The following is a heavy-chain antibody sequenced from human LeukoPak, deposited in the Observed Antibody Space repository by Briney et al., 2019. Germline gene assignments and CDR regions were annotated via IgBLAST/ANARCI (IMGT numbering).Heavy chain of an antibody. V-gene: IGHV4-4*02. CDR2: IYHSGST. CDR3: ARDMSGYGQDSQWFDP. CDR1: GFTFSSYSM. D-gene: IGHD3-16*01. Sequence: GSLRLSCAASGFTFSSYSMNWVRQPPGKGLEWIGEIYHSGSTNYNPSLKSRVTISVDKSKNQFSLKLSSVTAAATAVYYCARDMSGYGQDSQWFDPWGQGTLVTVSS. J-gene: IGHJ5*02.